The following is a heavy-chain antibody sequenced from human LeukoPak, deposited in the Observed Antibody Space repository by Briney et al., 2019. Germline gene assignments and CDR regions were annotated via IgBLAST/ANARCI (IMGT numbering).Heavy chain of an antibody. J-gene: IGHJ4*02. CDR1: GFTFCSYD. CDR2: ISYDGSNK. CDR3: AKEGSNGDFDY. D-gene: IGHD1-26*01. V-gene: IGHV3-30*18. Sequence: GRSLRLSCAASGFTFCSYDMHWVRQAPGKGLEWVTVISYDGSNKYYGDSVKGRFTTSRDNSKNTLYLKMNSLRAEDTAVYYCAKEGSNGDFDYWGQGTLVTVSS.